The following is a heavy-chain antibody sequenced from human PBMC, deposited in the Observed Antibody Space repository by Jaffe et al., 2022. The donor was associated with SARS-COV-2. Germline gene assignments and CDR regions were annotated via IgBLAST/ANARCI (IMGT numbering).Heavy chain of an antibody. D-gene: IGHD3-22*01. CDR2: ISVDHGNT. CDR3: ARFYDSSTNGGFLDY. Sequence: QVQLVQSGAEVKEPGASVKVSCKASGYSTTSYGISWVRQAPGQGLEWMGWISVDHGNTNHAQKFQGRVTMTTDTSTNTVYMDLRSLRSDDTAVYYCARFYDSSTNGGFLDYWGQGTLVIVSS. CDR1: GYSTTSYG. J-gene: IGHJ4*02. V-gene: IGHV1-18*01.